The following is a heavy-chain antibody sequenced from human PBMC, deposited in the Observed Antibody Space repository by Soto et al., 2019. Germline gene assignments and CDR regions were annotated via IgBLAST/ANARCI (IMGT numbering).Heavy chain of an antibody. V-gene: IGHV4-59*11. CDR2: IYYNGNT. Sequence: SQTLSVPYSVSGGSIRNLDWSWIRQPPGKGLEWIGYIYYNGNTHYNPYLKSRVTISVDTSKNQISLKLTSVPAADTAVDYCARANWXSEYWGQGTLVTVSS. CDR3: ARANWXSEY. J-gene: IGHJ4*02. CDR1: GGSIRNLD. D-gene: IGHD7-27*01.